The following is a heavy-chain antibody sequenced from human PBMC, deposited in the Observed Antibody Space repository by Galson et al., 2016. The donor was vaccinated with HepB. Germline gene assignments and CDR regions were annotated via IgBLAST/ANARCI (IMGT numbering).Heavy chain of an antibody. V-gene: IGHV2-5*02. CDR2: IYWDDDK. D-gene: IGHD6-19*01. Sequence: PALVKPTQTLTLTCTFSGFLLSTSGVGVGWIRQPPGKALEWLALIYWDDDKRYSPSLKSRLTITKDTSKNQVVLTMTNMDPVDTATYYCAHRQCSSGWYVLSPKKNEAFDIWGQGTMVTVSS. CDR1: GFLLSTSGVG. CDR3: AHRQCSSGWYVLSPKKNEAFDI. J-gene: IGHJ3*02.